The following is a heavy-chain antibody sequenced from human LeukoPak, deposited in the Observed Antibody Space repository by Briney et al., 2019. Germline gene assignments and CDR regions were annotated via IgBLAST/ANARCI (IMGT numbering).Heavy chain of an antibody. D-gene: IGHD2-2*02. J-gene: IGHJ6*03. Sequence: PGGSLRLSCAASGLSLGTYNMNWVRQAPGKGLEWVASITYRSDYIYYADSVKGRFTISRDNARNSVYLQMNSLRAEDTALYFCARDQGGVVPVAILIFHYYYMDVWGKGTTVIVSS. V-gene: IGHV3-21*01. CDR1: GLSLGTYN. CDR2: ITYRSDYI. CDR3: ARDQGGVVPVAILIFHYYYMDV.